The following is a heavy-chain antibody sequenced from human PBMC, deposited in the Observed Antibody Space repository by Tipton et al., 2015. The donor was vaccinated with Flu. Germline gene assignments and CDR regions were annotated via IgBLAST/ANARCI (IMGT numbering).Heavy chain of an antibody. Sequence: LRLSCGVSGDSIRSSNYYWGWIRQPPGKGLEWIGNTFHSGNTYLNPSLKSRVTISIDTSRNQFSLKLSSVTAADTAVYYCARRDYSNYVPEPKNWFDPWGQGALVTVSS. D-gene: IGHD4-11*01. V-gene: IGHV4-39*07. CDR2: TFHSGNT. CDR1: GDSIRSSNYY. J-gene: IGHJ5*02. CDR3: ARRDYSNYVPEPKNWFDP.